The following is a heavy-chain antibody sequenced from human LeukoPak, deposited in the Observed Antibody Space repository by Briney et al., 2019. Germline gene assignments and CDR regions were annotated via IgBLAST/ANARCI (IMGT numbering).Heavy chain of an antibody. CDR3: AREVGANFDY. CDR2: IYYSGST. Sequence: SETLSLTCTVSGGSISSGGYYWSWIRQHPGKGLEWIGYIYYSGSTYYNPSLKSRVTISVDTSKNQFSLKLSSVTAADTAVYYCAREVGANFDYWGQGTLVTVSS. J-gene: IGHJ4*02. V-gene: IGHV4-31*03. D-gene: IGHD1-26*01. CDR1: GGSISSGGYY.